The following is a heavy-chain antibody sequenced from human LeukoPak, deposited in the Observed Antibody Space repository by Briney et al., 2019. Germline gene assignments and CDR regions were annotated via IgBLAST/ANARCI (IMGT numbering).Heavy chain of an antibody. J-gene: IGHJ4*02. Sequence: SETLSLTCTVSGGSISNSSFYWGWIRQPPGKGLEWIGNIYYRGSTYYNSSLKSRVSISVDTSKNYFSLNVSSVTAADTAVYCCARLFLRFGEFSFDYWGQGTLVTVSS. V-gene: IGHV4-39*02. CDR3: ARLFLRFGEFSFDY. CDR1: GGSISNSSFY. D-gene: IGHD3-10*01. CDR2: IYYRGST.